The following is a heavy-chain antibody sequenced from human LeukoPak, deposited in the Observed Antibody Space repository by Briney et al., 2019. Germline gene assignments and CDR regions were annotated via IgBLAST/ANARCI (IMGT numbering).Heavy chain of an antibody. D-gene: IGHD4-17*01. CDR2: VLGSGVPT. CDR3: AKDPNGDYIGTFDI. Sequence: GGSLRLSCATSGFTFSANAMSWVRQAPGKGLEWVATVLGSGVPTYYAGSVQGRFTISGDNSKNTLYLQMNSLRAEDTAKYYCAKDPNGDYIGTFDIWGQGTMVIVS. CDR1: GFTFSANA. J-gene: IGHJ3*02. V-gene: IGHV3-23*01.